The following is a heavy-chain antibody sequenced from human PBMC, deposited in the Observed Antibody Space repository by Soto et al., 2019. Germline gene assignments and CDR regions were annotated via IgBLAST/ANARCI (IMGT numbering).Heavy chain of an antibody. CDR3: AHRRDNYDPRGFDY. J-gene: IGHJ4*02. V-gene: IGHV2-5*02. CDR2: IYWDDNH. CDR1: GFSLSTSVVG. D-gene: IGHD3-22*01. Sequence: QITLKESGPTLVKPTQTLTLTCTFSGFSLSTSVVGVGWIRQPPGKALEWLAFIYWDDNHSYSPSLKSRHTINKDTSKTQVIHIMTNLDLVDTATYYCAHRRDNYDPRGFDYWGQGTLVTVSS.